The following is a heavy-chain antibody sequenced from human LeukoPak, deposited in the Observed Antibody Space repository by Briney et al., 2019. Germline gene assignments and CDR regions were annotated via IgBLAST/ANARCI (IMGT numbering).Heavy chain of an antibody. Sequence: GGSLRLSCAASGFTFTYYGVHWVRQAPGKGLEWVAFIRYDGSIKYYAESVEGRFTISRDNSKNTLYLKMSSLRAEDTAVYYCAKDQVEGWLRIFILDYWGQGTLVTVSS. CDR1: GFTFTYYG. V-gene: IGHV3-30*02. CDR2: IRYDGSIK. D-gene: IGHD5-12*01. J-gene: IGHJ4*02. CDR3: AKDQVEGWLRIFILDY.